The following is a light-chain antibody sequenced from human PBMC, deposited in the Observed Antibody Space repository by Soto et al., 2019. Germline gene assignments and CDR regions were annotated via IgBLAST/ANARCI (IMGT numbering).Light chain of an antibody. J-gene: IGKJ1*01. V-gene: IGKV1-5*03. CDR3: QQYYTYLWT. CDR2: KAS. CDR1: QSISDW. Sequence: DIQMTQSPSTLSASVGDRVTITCRASQSISDWLAWYQQKPGKAPKLLIYKASTLETEVPSRFSGSGSGTEFTLTISSLQPDYFATYYCQQYYTYLWTFGQGTKVEIK.